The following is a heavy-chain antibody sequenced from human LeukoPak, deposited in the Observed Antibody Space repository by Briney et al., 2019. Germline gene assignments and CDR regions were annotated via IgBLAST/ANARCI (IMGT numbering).Heavy chain of an antibody. CDR2: ITTSGGAK. Sequence: GGSLRLSCAASGFTFSSYSMNWVRQAPGKGLEWISYITTSGGAKNYADSVQGRFTVSRDDSKNTLYLQMNSLRAEDTAVYYCAKDGGLWISAHWGDSWGRGTLVTVSS. CDR1: GFTFSSYS. CDR3: AKDGGLWISAHWGDS. D-gene: IGHD2-2*03. V-gene: IGHV3-48*01. J-gene: IGHJ4*02.